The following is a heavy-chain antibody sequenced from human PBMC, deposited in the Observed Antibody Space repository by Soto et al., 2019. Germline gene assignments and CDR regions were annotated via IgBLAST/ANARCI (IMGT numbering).Heavy chain of an antibody. Sequence: GGSLRLSCAASGVTFTSYAMTWVRQGPGEGLQWVSSISKSGGGTYYADSVKGRCTTSRDNSKKTLYLQMNSLTVEYTAIYYCAKGSFGFDYWGQGTLVTVSS. CDR3: AKGSFGFDY. J-gene: IGHJ4*02. D-gene: IGHD3-10*01. CDR2: ISKSGGGT. V-gene: IGHV3-23*01. CDR1: GVTFTSYA.